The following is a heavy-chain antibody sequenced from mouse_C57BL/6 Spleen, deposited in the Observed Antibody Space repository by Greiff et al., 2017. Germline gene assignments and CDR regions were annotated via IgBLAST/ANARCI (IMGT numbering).Heavy chain of an antibody. J-gene: IGHJ1*03. V-gene: IGHV2-2*01. CDR3: ARNTWGNFDV. CDR1: GFSLTSYG. CDR2: IWSGGST. Sequence: QVQLKESGPGLVQPSQSLSITCTVSGFSLTSYGVHWVRQSPGKGLEWLGVIWSGGSTDYNAAFISRLSISKDNSKSQVFFKMNSLQADDTAIYYCARNTWGNFDVWGTGTTVTVSS.